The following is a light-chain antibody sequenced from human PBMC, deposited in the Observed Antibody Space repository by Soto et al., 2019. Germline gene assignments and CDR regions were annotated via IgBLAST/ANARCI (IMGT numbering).Light chain of an antibody. CDR3: QQSYSTPPT. Sequence: MTQTPLSLSVTPGQPASISCKSSQSLLHSDGKTYLNWYQQKPGKAPKLLIYAASSLQSGVPSRFSGSGSGTDFTLTISSLQPEDFATYYCQQSYSTPPTFGQGTKVDIK. J-gene: IGKJ1*01. CDR2: AAS. CDR1: QSLLHSDGKTY. V-gene: IGKV1-39*01.